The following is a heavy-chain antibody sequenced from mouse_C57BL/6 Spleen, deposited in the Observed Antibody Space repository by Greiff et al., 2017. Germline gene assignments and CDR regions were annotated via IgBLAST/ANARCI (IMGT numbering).Heavy chain of an antibody. J-gene: IGHJ3*01. D-gene: IGHD1-1*01. CDR2: INPSTGGT. CDR3: AREGYYGSSPAFAY. V-gene: IGHV1-42*01. Sequence: VQLQQSGPELVKPGASVKISCKASGYSFTGYYMNWVKQSPEKSLEWIGEINPSTGGTTYNQKFKAKATLTVDKSSSTAYMQLKSLTSEDSAVYYCAREGYYGSSPAFAYWGQGTLVTVSA. CDR1: GYSFTGYY.